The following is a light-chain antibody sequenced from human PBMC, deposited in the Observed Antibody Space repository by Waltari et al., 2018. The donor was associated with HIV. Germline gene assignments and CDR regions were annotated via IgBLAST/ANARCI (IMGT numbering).Light chain of an antibody. CDR2: EVS. V-gene: IGLV2-8*01. Sequence: QSVLTQPPSASGSPGQPVTISCTGTSSDLGTYTYVSWYQQHPGKAPKLMIYEVSKRSSGVPDRFSGTKSGNTASLTVSGLQTEDEADYDCSSYAGTKNLLFGGGTKLTVL. J-gene: IGLJ2*01. CDR3: SSYAGTKNLL. CDR1: SSDLGTYTY.